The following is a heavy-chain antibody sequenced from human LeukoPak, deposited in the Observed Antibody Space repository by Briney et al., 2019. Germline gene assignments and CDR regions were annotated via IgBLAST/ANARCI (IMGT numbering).Heavy chain of an antibody. V-gene: IGHV4-34*01. J-gene: IGHJ4*02. CDR2: INHSGST. Sequence: SETLSHTCAVYGGSFSGYYWSWIRQPPGKGLEWIGEINHSGSTNYNPSLKSRVTISVDTSKNQFSLKLSSVTAADTAVYYCARTLFFDYWGQGTLVTVSS. CDR3: ARTLFFDY. CDR1: GGSFSGYY.